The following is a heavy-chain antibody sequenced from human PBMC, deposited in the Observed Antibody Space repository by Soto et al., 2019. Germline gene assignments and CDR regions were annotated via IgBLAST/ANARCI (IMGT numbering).Heavy chain of an antibody. CDR2: ISGSGGST. CDR3: AKDLPLRYSGYDYFDY. J-gene: IGHJ4*02. CDR1: GFTFSSYA. Sequence: GGSLRLSCAASGFTFSSYAMSWVRQAPGKGLEWVSAISGSGGSTYYADSVKGRFTISRDNSKNTLYLQMNSLRAEDTAVYYCAKDLPLRYSGYDYFDYWGQGTLVTVSS. V-gene: IGHV3-23*01. D-gene: IGHD5-12*01.